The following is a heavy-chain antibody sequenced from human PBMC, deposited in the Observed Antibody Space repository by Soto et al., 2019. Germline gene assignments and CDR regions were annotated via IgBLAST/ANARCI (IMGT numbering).Heavy chain of an antibody. CDR1: GYTFTSYD. J-gene: IGHJ3*02. V-gene: IGHV1-8*01. D-gene: IGHD3-10*01. Sequence: ASVKVSCKASGYTFTSYDINWVRQATGQGLEWMGWMNPNSGNTGYAQKFQGRVTMTRNTSISTAYMELSSLRSEDTAVYYCARAAYYYGSGSYDDAFDIWGQGTMDTVSS. CDR3: ARAAYYYGSGSYDDAFDI. CDR2: MNPNSGNT.